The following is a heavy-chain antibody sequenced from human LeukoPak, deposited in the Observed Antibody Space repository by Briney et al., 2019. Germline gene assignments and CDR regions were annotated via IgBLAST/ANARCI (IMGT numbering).Heavy chain of an antibody. D-gene: IGHD4-17*01. J-gene: IGHJ4*02. Sequence: GGSLRLSCAASEFTFSHYGMHWVRQAPGKGLEWVAFIRYDGSNKYYADSVKGRFTISRDNSKNTLYLQMNSLRAEDTAVYYCAKDPADYGDYYYFDYWGQGTLVTVSS. V-gene: IGHV3-30*02. CDR1: EFTFSHYG. CDR2: IRYDGSNK. CDR3: AKDPADYGDYYYFDY.